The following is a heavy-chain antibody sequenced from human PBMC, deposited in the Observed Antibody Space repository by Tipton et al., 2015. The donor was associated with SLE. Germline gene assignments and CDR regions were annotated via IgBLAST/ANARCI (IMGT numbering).Heavy chain of an antibody. CDR3: AEPGTSMVQGAEYGMDV. V-gene: IGHV3-23*01. D-gene: IGHD3-10*01. CDR2: ISGSGGST. Sequence: GSLRLSCATSGFTFSSYAMSWVRQAPGKGLEWVSAISGSGGSTYYADSVKGRFTISRDNSKNTLYLQMNSLRAEDTAVYYCAEPGTSMVQGAEYGMDVWGQGTTVTVSS. CDR1: GFTFSSYA. J-gene: IGHJ6*02.